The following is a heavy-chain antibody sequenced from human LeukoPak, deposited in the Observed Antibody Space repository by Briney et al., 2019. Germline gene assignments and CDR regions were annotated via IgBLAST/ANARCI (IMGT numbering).Heavy chain of an antibody. Sequence: GGSLRLSCAASGFTFSSYAMHWVRQAPGKGLEYVSAISSNGGSTYYANSVEGRFTISRDNSKNTLYLQMGSLRAEDMAVYYCARAGYYGSGSYVWGQGTLVTVSS. V-gene: IGHV3-64*01. D-gene: IGHD3-10*01. CDR3: ARAGYYGSGSYV. CDR2: ISSNGGST. CDR1: GFTFSSYA. J-gene: IGHJ4*02.